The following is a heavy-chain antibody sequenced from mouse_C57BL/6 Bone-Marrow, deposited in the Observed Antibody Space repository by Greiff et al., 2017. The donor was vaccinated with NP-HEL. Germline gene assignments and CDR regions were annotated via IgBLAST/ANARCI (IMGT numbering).Heavy chain of an antibody. J-gene: IGHJ3*01. CDR1: GFNIKDDY. CDR3: STARSTMVKGWFDD. D-gene: IGHD2-1*01. CDR2: IDPENGDT. Sequence: VQLQQSGAELVRPGASVKLSCTASGFNIKDDYMHWVKQRPEQGLEWIGWIDPENGDTEYASKFQGKATITADTSSNTAYLQLSSLTSGDTAVYYCSTARSTMVKGWFDDWGRGTLVTVSA. V-gene: IGHV14-4*01.